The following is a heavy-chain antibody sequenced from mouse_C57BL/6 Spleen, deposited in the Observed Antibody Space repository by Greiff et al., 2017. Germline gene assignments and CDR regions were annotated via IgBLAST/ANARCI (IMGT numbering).Heavy chain of an antibody. CDR3: ARGYYGNCNY. J-gene: IGHJ2*01. CDR1: GYTFTSYW. D-gene: IGHD2-1*01. V-gene: IGHV1-50*01. CDR2: IDPSDSYT. Sequence: QVQLQQPGAELVKPGASVKLSCKASGYTFTSYWMQWVKQRPGQGLAWIGEIDPSDSYTTSNQKFKGKATLTVDTSSSTAYMQLSSLTSEDSAVYYCARGYYGNCNYWGQGTTLTVSS.